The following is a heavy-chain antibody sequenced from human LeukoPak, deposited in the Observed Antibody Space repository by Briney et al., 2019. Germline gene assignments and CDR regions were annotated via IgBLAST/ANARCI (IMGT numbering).Heavy chain of an antibody. CDR1: GFTFSSYG. CDR3: AKDRAARAGYYFDY. V-gene: IGHV3-30*18. Sequence: GRSLRLSCAASGFTFSSYGMHWVRQAPGKGLEWVAVISYDGSNKYYADSVKGRFTISRDNSKNTLYLQMNSLRAEDTAVYYCAKDRAARAGYYFDYWGQGTLVTVSS. J-gene: IGHJ4*02. D-gene: IGHD6-6*01. CDR2: ISYDGSNK.